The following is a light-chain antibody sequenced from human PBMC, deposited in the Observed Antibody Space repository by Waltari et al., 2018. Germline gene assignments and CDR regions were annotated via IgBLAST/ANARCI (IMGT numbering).Light chain of an antibody. CDR1: QGIWNY. CDR3: LQHSGYPIT. Sequence: DIQMTQSPSAMSASVGDRVTITCLASQGIWNYLAWFQQKPGNAPKRLIYTASSLQSGVPSRFSGSGSGTEFTLTISSLQPEDFATYYCLQHSGYPITFGGGTKVEIK. CDR2: TAS. V-gene: IGKV1-17*03. J-gene: IGKJ4*01.